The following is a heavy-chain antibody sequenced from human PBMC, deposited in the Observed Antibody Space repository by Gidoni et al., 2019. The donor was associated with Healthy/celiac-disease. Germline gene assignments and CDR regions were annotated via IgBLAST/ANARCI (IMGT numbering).Heavy chain of an antibody. CDR3: TRLPPPNSGSNPPLFDY. J-gene: IGHJ4*02. CDR2: IRSKANRYAT. CDR1: GFTFSGSA. Sequence: EVQLVESGGGLVQPGGSLKLSCAASGFTFSGSAMHWVLQASGKGLGGVGRIRSKANRYATAYAASVKGRFTISRDDSKNTAYLQMNSLKTEDTAVYYGTRLPPPNSGSNPPLFDYWGQGTLVTVSS. D-gene: IGHD1-26*01. V-gene: IGHV3-73*02.